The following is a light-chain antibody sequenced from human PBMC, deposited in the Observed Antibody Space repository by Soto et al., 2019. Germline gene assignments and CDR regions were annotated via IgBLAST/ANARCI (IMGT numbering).Light chain of an antibody. V-gene: IGLV4-69*01. J-gene: IGLJ2*01. CDR1: SGHINYA. CDR2: VDGDGSH. Sequence: QLVQTQSPSASASLGASVKLTCTLTSGHINYAIAWHQQQPEKGPRYLMKVDGDGSHNKGGGIPDRFSGSSSGAERYLTISSLQSEDEADYYCQTWSAGIVVFGGGTKLTVL. CDR3: QTWSAGIVV.